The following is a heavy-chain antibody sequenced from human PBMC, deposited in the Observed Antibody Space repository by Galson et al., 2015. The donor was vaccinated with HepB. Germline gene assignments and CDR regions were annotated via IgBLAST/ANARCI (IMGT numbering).Heavy chain of an antibody. CDR1: GFTFSSYL. Sequence: SLRLSCAASGFTFSSYLMHWVRQAPGKGLEWVSVIWYDGSIKYYRDSVRGRFTISRDNTKNTLYLQMNSLGVEDTAVYYCARVAGGSSGYNYFVPEFYFDHCGRGPLVTGSS. CDR2: IWYDGSIK. CDR3: ARVAGGSSGYNYFVPEFYFDH. J-gene: IGHJ4*02. D-gene: IGHD3-22*01. V-gene: IGHV3-33*01.